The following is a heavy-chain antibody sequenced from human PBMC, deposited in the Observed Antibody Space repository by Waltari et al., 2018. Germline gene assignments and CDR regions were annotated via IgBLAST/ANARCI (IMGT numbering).Heavy chain of an antibody. CDR2: INPNRGNT. Sequence: QVQLVQSGAEVKKPGASVKVSCKASGSTFTSYDINWVRQATGQGLEWMGWINPNRGNTGYAQKFQCRVTMTRNTSISTAYIELSSLRSEDTAVYYCARGRRWLQASWFDPWGQGTLVTVSS. CDR3: ARGRRWLQASWFDP. V-gene: IGHV1-8*01. J-gene: IGHJ5*02. CDR1: GSTFTSYD. D-gene: IGHD5-12*01.